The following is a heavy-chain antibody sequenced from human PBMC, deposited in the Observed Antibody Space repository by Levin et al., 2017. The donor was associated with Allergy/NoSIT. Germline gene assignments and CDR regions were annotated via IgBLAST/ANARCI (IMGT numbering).Heavy chain of an antibody. CDR2: ISSGSTYI. J-gene: IGHJ6*02. CDR3: ARFLAAARNYYYGMDV. CDR1: GFTFSDFY. V-gene: IGHV3-11*03. Sequence: SCAASGFTFSDFYMTWIRQAPGKGLEWVSYISSGSTYISYADSVKGRFTISRDNAKNSLYLQMNSLRDEDTAVYYCARFLAAARNYYYGMDVWGQGTTVTVSS. D-gene: IGHD6-13*01.